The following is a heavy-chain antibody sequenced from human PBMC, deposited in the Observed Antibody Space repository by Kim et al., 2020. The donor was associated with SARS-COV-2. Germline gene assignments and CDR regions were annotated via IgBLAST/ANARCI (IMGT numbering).Heavy chain of an antibody. D-gene: IGHD6-19*01. J-gene: IGHJ4*01. Sequence: SETLSLTCAVYGGSFSGYYLSWIRQPPGKGLEWIGEINHSGSTNYNPSLKSRVTISVDTSKNQFSLKLSSVTAADTAVYYCARGSAGVAVAGTGIFDYWG. CDR1: GGSFSGYY. CDR2: INHSGST. CDR3: ARGSAGVAVAGTGIFDY. V-gene: IGHV4-34*01.